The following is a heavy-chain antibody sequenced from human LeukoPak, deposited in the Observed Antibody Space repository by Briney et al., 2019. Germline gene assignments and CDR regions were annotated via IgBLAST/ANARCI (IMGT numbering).Heavy chain of an antibody. CDR1: GYTFSSFS. Sequence: GGSLRLSCVASGYTFSSFSINWVRQAPGKGLEWVSSISSSSYIYYADSVKGRFTISRDNAKNSLYLQMNSLRAEDTAVYYCARDCGHNWFDPWGQGTLVTVSS. CDR3: ARDCGHNWFDP. CDR2: ISSSSYI. V-gene: IGHV3-21*01. J-gene: IGHJ5*02.